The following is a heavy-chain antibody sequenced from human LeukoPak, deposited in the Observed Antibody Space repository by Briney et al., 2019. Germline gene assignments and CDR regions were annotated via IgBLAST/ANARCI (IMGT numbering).Heavy chain of an antibody. J-gene: IGHJ4*02. CDR1: GFTFINFA. D-gene: IGHD3-10*01. Sequence: PGGSLRLSCAASGFTFINFAMSWVRQAPGKGLECVSLISANGGATYYADSVKGRFTISRDNSKSTLYLQMNSLRADDTAVYYCAKASGSPYYFDYWGQGTLVTVSS. CDR3: AKASGSPYYFDY. V-gene: IGHV3-23*01. CDR2: ISANGGAT.